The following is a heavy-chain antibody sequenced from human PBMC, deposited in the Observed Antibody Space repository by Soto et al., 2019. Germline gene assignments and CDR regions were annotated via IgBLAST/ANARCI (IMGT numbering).Heavy chain of an antibody. CDR1: GGSISSGGYY. V-gene: IGHV4-31*03. CDR3: ARIDYGANAFDI. D-gene: IGHD4-17*01. Sequence: QVQLQESGPGLVKPSQTLSLTCTVSGGSISSGGYYWSWIRQHPGKGLEWIGYIYYSGSTYYNPSLQSRVTISVDTSKNQFSLKLSSVTAADTAVYYCARIDYGANAFDIWGQGTMVTVSS. CDR2: IYYSGST. J-gene: IGHJ3*02.